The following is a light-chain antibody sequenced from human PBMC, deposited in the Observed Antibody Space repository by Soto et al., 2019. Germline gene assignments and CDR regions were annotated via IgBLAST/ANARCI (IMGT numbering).Light chain of an antibody. CDR2: AAS. CDR3: QKYNGART. V-gene: IGKV1-27*01. Sequence: DIQMTQSPSSLSASVGDRVTITCRASQGISNYLAWYQQKPGKVPTVLIYAASTLQSGVPSQFSGSGSGTDFTLTISGLQPEDVATYYCQKYNGARTFGQGTKVEIK. J-gene: IGKJ1*01. CDR1: QGISNY.